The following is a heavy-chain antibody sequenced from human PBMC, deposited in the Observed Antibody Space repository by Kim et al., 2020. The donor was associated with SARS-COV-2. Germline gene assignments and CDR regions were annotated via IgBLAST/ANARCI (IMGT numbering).Heavy chain of an antibody. D-gene: IGHD1-1*01. CDR1: GGSISSYY. CDR3: ARVHWNDGNYYYGMDV. J-gene: IGHJ6*02. Sequence: SETLSLTCTVSGGSISSYYWSWIRQPPGKGLEWIGYIYYSGSTNYNPSLKSRVTISVDTSKNQFSLKLSSVTAADTAVYYCARVHWNDGNYYYGMDVWGQGTTVTVSS. CDR2: IYYSGST. V-gene: IGHV4-59*13.